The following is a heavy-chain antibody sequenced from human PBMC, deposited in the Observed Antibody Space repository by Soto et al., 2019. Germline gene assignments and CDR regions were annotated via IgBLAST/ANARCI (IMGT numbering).Heavy chain of an antibody. D-gene: IGHD1-26*01. J-gene: IGHJ4*02. CDR2: IYYSGST. V-gene: IGHV4-31*03. CDR1: GGSISSGGYY. Sequence: SETLSLTCTVSGGSISSGGYYWSWIRQHPGKGLEWIGYIYYSGSTYYNPSLKSRVTISVDTSKNQFSLKLSSVTAADTAVYYCARARIVGATSPFDYWGQGTLVTVSS. CDR3: ARARIVGATSPFDY.